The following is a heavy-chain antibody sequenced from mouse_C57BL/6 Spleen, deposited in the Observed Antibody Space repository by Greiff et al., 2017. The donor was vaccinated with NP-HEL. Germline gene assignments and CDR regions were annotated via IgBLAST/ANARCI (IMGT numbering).Heavy chain of an antibody. Sequence: QVQLKESGAELAKPGASVKLSCKASGYTFTSYWMHWVKQRPGQGLEWIGYINPSSGYTKYNQKFKDKATLTADKSSSTAYMQLSSLTYEDSAVYYCARPYDGSDWYFDVWGTGTTVTVSS. CDR2: INPSSGYT. J-gene: IGHJ1*03. V-gene: IGHV1-7*01. CDR3: ARPYDGSDWYFDV. D-gene: IGHD2-3*01. CDR1: GYTFTSYW.